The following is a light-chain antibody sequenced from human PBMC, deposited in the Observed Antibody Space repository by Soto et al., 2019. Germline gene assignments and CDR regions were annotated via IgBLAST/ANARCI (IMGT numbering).Light chain of an antibody. J-gene: IGKJ3*01. V-gene: IGKV1-39*01. Sequence: DIQMTQSPSSLSASVGDSVTITCRPGQSISTSLNWFQHKPGKSPKLLIYAVSNLQSGVTSRFSGSGSGTDFSLTINTLQVEDFATYYCQQSFSTPFTFGPGTKVDIK. CDR3: QQSFSTPFT. CDR1: QSISTS. CDR2: AVS.